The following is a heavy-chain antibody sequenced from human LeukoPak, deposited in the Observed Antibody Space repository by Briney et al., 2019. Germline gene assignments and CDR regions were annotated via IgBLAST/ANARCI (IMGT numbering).Heavy chain of an antibody. J-gene: IGHJ5*02. Sequence: SETLSLTCTVSGYSISSGYYWGWIRQPPGKGLEWIGSIYHSGSTFYNPSLKSRVTISVDTSKNQFSLKLSSVTAADTAVYYCARDRLALYNWFDPWGQGTLVTVSS. V-gene: IGHV4-38-2*02. CDR3: ARDRLALYNWFDP. CDR1: GYSISSGYY. CDR2: IYHSGST.